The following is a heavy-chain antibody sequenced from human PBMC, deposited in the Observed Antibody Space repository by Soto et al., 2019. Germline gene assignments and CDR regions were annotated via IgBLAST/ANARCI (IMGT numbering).Heavy chain of an antibody. J-gene: IGHJ4*02. V-gene: IGHV3-48*01. CDR2: IGIGSSTT. CDR1: GFTFRNYG. D-gene: IGHD3-3*01. CDR3: ARDKRDLRFLEWSYYYDY. Sequence: GGSLRLSCAASGFTFRNYGMNWVRQAPGKGLEWVSYIGIGSSTTYYADSVKGRFTISRDNSKNTLYLQMNSLRAEDTAVYYCARDKRDLRFLEWSYYYDYWGQGSLVTVSS.